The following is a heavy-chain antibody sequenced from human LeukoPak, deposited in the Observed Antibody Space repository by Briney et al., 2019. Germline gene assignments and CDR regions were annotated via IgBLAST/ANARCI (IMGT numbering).Heavy chain of an antibody. Sequence: SETLTLSCTVSGGSISSSNFYWGRIRQPLGQGLEWIGSIFYGGTTYSNPSLDSRVTISVDTSKNQFSLKLHSVTATDTAIYYCASDRSISWYYFWGQGTLVTVSS. CDR3: ASDRSISWYYF. V-gene: IGHV4-39*01. CDR1: GGSISSSNFY. J-gene: IGHJ4*02. D-gene: IGHD6-13*01. CDR2: IFYGGTT.